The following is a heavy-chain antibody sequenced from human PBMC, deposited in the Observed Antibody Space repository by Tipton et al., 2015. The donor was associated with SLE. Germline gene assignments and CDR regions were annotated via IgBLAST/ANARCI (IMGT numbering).Heavy chain of an antibody. J-gene: IGHJ2*01. CDR1: GDSISSYY. CDR2: VHSSGTT. CDR3: ARGVRIAVVKGWYFDL. Sequence: TLSLTCTVSGDSISSYYWSWIRQPAGKGLEWIGRVHSSGTTLYTPSLNSRVTVSLDTSKNQFSLKLNSVTAADTAVYYCARGVRIAVVKGWYFDLWGRGTLVTVSS. V-gene: IGHV4-4*07. D-gene: IGHD6-19*01.